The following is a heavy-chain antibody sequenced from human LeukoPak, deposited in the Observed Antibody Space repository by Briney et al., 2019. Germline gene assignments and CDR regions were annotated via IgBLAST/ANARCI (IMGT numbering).Heavy chain of an antibody. CDR3: AKDPNRYDSSIYYCAY. Sequence: GGSLRLSCAASGFTFSSYWMHWVRQAPGKGLVWVSRIHSDGSSTSYADSVKGRFTISRDNSKNTLYLHMNRLRAEDTAVYYCAKDPNRYDSSIYYCAYWGQGTLVTVSS. D-gene: IGHD3-22*01. CDR1: GFTFSSYW. V-gene: IGHV3-74*01. CDR2: IHSDGSST. J-gene: IGHJ4*02.